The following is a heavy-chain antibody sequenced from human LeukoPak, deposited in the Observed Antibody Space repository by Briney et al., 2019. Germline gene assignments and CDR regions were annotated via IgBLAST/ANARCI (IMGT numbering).Heavy chain of an antibody. J-gene: IGHJ6*04. CDR1: GFTFSSYA. D-gene: IGHD3-10*02. V-gene: IGHV3-48*03. CDR2: ISSSGSTI. Sequence: GGSLRLSCAASGFTFSSYAMNWVRQAPGKGLEWVSYISSSGSTIYYADSVKGRFTISRDNAKNSLYLQMNSLRAENTAVYYCAELGITMIGGVWGKGTTVTISS. CDR3: AELGITMIGGV.